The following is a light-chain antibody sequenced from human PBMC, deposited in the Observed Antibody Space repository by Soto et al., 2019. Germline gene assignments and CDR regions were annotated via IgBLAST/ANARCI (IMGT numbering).Light chain of an antibody. CDR3: SSYTSSSTRV. CDR2: EVS. V-gene: IGLV2-14*01. J-gene: IGLJ1*01. Sequence: QSALTQPASVSGSPGQSITISCTGTSSDVGGYNYVSWYQQHPGKAPKLMIYEVSNRPSGVSNRFSGSKSGNTASLTISGLQAEEEADYYCSSYTSSSTRVFGTGTKVTGL. CDR1: SSDVGGYNY.